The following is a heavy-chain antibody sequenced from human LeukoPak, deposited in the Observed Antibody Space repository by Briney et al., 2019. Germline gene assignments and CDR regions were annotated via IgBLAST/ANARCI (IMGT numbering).Heavy chain of an antibody. V-gene: IGHV3-23*01. CDR3: AKNSGHLGYYYMDV. CDR2: ISGSGGST. J-gene: IGHJ6*03. Sequence: GGSLRLSCAASGFTFSSYAMSWVRQAPGKGLEWGSGISGSGGSTYYADSVKGRFTISRDNSKNTLYLQMNSLRAEDTAVYYCAKNSGHLGYYYMDVWGKGTTVTVSS. CDR1: GFTFSSYA.